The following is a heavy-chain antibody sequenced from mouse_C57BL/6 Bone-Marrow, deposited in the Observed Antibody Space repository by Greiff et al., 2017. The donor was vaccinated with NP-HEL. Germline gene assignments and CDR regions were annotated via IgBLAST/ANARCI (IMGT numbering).Heavy chain of an antibody. CDR2: ISSGSSTI. D-gene: IGHD4-1*01. CDR3: ARRANGAWYFDV. J-gene: IGHJ1*03. V-gene: IGHV5-17*01. CDR1: GFTFSDYG. Sequence: EVQGVESGGGLVKPGGSLKLSCAASGFTFSDYGMHWVRQAPEKGLEWVAYISSGSSTIYYADTVKGRFTISRDNAKNTLFLQMTSLRSEDTAMYYCARRANGAWYFDVWGTGTTVTVSS.